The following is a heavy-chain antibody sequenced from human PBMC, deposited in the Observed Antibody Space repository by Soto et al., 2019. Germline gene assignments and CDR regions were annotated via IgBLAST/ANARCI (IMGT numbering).Heavy chain of an antibody. J-gene: IGHJ6*03. V-gene: IGHV1-8*01. CDR2: MNPNSGNT. CDR1: GYTFTSYD. CDR3: ARELRGYDFWSGSNYYYYVDV. D-gene: IGHD3-3*01. Sequence: GASVKVSCKASGYTFTSYDINWVRQATGQGLEWMGWMNPNSGNTGYAQKFQGRVTMTRNTSISTAYMELSSLRSEDTAVYYCARELRGYDFWSGSNYYYYVDVWGKGTTVTVSS.